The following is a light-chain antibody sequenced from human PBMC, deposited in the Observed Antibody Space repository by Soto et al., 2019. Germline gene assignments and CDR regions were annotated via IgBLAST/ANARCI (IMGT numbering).Light chain of an antibody. J-gene: IGLJ1*01. CDR3: GSRDSSLSAYG. V-gene: IGLV1-51*01. CDR2: DDD. Sequence: QSVPTQPPSVSAAPGQNVTISCFGSSSSIGGNSVSWYQQHPGTAPKLLIYDDDKRPSRIPDRFSGSKSGPSATLCITGIQCRNVADYYRGSRDSSLSAYGFATGPKVTV. CDR1: SSSIGGNS.